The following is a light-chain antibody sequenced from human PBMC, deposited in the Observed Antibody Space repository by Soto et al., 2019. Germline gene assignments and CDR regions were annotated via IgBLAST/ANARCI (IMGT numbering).Light chain of an antibody. J-gene: IGKJ5*01. CDR1: QSLLHSNGYNY. CDR2: LGS. V-gene: IGKV2-28*01. Sequence: DIVMTQSPLSLPVTPGEPASISCRSSQSLLHSNGYNYLDWYLQKPGQSPQLLIYLGSNRSSGVPDRFSGNGSGNDFTLKISRVEADDVGVYYCMQALQAPTFRQGTRLEIK. CDR3: MQALQAPT.